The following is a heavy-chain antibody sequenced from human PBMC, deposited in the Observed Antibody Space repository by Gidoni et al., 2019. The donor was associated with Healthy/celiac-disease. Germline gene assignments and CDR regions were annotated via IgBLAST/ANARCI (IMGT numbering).Heavy chain of an antibody. CDR3: AKTPAGYYYYGMDV. Sequence: QVKLVASGGGVVQPGRSLRLSCAAPGFTFSSYGMHWVRQAPGKGLEWVAVISYDGSNKYYADSVKGRFTISRDNSKNTLYLQMNSLRAEETAVYYCAKTPAGYYYYGMDVWGQGTTVTVSS. CDR2: ISYDGSNK. J-gene: IGHJ6*02. V-gene: IGHV3-30*18. CDR1: GFTFSSYG.